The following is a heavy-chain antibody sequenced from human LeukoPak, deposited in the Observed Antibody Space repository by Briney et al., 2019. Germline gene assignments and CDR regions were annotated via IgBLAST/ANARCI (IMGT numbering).Heavy chain of an antibody. J-gene: IGHJ5*02. CDR1: GGSISSSSYY. CDR3: ARDQDCSGGSCYSGVEYGSWFDP. Sequence: PSETLSLTCTVSGGSISSSSYYWGWIRQPPGKGLEWIGSIYYSGSTYYNPSLKSRVTISVDTSKNQFSLKLSSVTAADTAVYYCARDQDCSGGSCYSGVEYGSWFDPWGQGTLVTVSS. V-gene: IGHV4-39*02. CDR2: IYYSGST. D-gene: IGHD2-15*01.